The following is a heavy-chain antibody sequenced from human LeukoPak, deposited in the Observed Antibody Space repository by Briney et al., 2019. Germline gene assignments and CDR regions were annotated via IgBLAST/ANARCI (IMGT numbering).Heavy chain of an antibody. J-gene: IGHJ4*02. CDR2: INHSGST. CDR3: ARRQKGGERRRLIAAAGGFDY. CDR1: GGSFSGYY. V-gene: IGHV4-34*01. D-gene: IGHD6-13*01. Sequence: SETLSLTCAVYGGSFSGYYWSWIRQPPGKGLEWIGEINHSGSTNYNPSLKSRVTISVDTSKNQFSLKLSSVTAADTAVYYCARRQKGGERRRLIAAAGGFDYWGQGTLVTVSS.